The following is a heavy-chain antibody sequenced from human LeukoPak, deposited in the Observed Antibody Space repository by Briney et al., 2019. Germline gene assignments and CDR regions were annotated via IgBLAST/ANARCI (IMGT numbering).Heavy chain of an antibody. D-gene: IGHD3-10*01. CDR2: IYYSGTT. CDR3: ARGPYGSGSYY. CDR1: GGSISSGDYY. Sequence: KPSETLSLTCTVSGGSISSGDYYWSWIRQPPGKGLEWIGYIYYSGTTYYNPSLKSRVTISVDTSKNQFSLKLTSVTAADTAVYYCARGPYGSGSYYWGRGTLVTVSS. J-gene: IGHJ4*02. V-gene: IGHV4-30-4*01.